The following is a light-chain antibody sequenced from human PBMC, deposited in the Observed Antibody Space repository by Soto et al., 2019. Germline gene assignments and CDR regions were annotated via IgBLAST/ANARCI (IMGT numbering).Light chain of an antibody. J-gene: IGKJ4*01. CDR2: GAS. CDR1: QSVSSSY. CDR3: QQYGSSPALT. Sequence: EIVLTQSPGNLSLSPGERATLSCRASQSVSSSYLAWYQQKPGQAPRLLIYGASSGATGIPDRFSGSGSGTDFTLTISRLEPEDFAVYYCQQYGSSPALTFGGGTKV. V-gene: IGKV3-20*01.